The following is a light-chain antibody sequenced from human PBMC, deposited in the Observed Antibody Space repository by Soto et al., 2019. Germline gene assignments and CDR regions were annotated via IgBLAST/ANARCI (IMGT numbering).Light chain of an antibody. J-gene: IGLJ2*01. CDR1: SGHSNYA. V-gene: IGLV4-69*01. Sequence: QSVLTQSPSASASLGASVKLTCTLSSGHSNYAIAWHQQQSEKGPRYLMKLNSDGSHSKGDGIPDRFSGSSSGAERYLTISGLQSEDEADYYCQTGGSGIVVVGGGTKLTVL. CDR3: QTGGSGIVV. CDR2: LNSDGSH.